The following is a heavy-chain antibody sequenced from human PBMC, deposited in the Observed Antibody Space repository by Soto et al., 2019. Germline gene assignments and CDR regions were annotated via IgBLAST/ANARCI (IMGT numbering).Heavy chain of an antibody. D-gene: IGHD2-15*01. V-gene: IGHV4-4*01. CDR1: GGSISSSNW. J-gene: IGHJ4*02. CDR3: ASLCSGGSCYLSSPSDY. Sequence: QVQLQESGPGLVKPSGTLSLTCAVSGGSISSSNWWSWVRQPPGKGLEGIGEIYHSGSTNYNPSLKRRVTISVDKSKNQFSLKRSSVTVADTAVYCCASLCSGGSCYLSSPSDYWGQGTLVTVSS. CDR2: IYHSGST.